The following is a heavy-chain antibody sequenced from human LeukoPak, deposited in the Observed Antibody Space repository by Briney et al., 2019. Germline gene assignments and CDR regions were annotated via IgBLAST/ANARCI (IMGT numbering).Heavy chain of an antibody. Sequence: PGGSLRLSCAASGFTFSSYAMSWVRQAPGRGLEWVSAISGSGGSTYYADSVKGRFTISRDNSKNTLYLQMNSLRAEDTAVYYCAKDPYYYDSSGCYSDWFDPWGQGTLVTVSS. CDR3: AKDPYYYDSSGCYSDWFDP. V-gene: IGHV3-23*01. D-gene: IGHD3-22*01. CDR1: GFTFSSYA. J-gene: IGHJ5*02. CDR2: ISGSGGST.